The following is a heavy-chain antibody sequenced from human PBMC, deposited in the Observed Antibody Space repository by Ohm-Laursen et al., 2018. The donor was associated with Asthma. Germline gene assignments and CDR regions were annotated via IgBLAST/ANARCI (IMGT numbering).Heavy chain of an antibody. V-gene: IGHV1-3*01. Sequence: ASVKVSCKASGYTFTSYAMHWVRQAPGQRLEWMGWINAGNGNTKYSQKFQGRVTITRDTSASTAYMELSSLRSEDTAVYYCARDTRYYYDSSGLDYYYGMDVWGQGTTVTVSS. D-gene: IGHD3-22*01. CDR3: ARDTRYYYDSSGLDYYYGMDV. J-gene: IGHJ6*02. CDR2: INAGNGNT. CDR1: GYTFTSYA.